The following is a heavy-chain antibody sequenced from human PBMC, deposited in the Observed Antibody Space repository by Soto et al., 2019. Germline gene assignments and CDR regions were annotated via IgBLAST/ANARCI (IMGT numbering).Heavy chain of an antibody. CDR1: CGSIISGDYY. D-gene: IGHD2-15*01. V-gene: IGHV4-30-4*01. Sequence: SETLSLTCTFSCGSIISGDYYWSWIRQPPGKGLEWIGYIYYSGSTYYNPSLKSRVTISVDTSKNQFSLKLSSVTAADTAVYYCARDRYCSGGSCKYYYYGMDVWGQGTTVTVSS. J-gene: IGHJ6*02. CDR3: ARDRYCSGGSCKYYYYGMDV. CDR2: IYYSGST.